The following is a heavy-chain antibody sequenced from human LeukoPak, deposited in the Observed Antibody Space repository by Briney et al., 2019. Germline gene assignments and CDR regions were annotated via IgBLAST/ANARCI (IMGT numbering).Heavy chain of an antibody. CDR2: IYSGGTT. CDR3: ARDGQGFNYGLYYYYMDV. D-gene: IGHD5-18*01. CDR1: GLSVSNSY. J-gene: IGHJ6*03. Sequence: GGSLRLSCAASGLSVSNSYISWVRQAPGKGLEWVSVIYSGGTTYYADSVKGRFAISRDNSKNMLYLQMNSLRAEDTAVYYCARDGQGFNYGLYYYYMDVWGKGTTVTVSS. V-gene: IGHV3-66*01.